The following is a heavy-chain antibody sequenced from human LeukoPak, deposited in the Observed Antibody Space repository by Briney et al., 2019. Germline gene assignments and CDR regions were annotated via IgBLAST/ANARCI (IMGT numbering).Heavy chain of an antibody. CDR1: GYTFTGYY. CDR3: AIPYDILTGYYNPPDY. CDR2: INPNSGGT. V-gene: IGHV1-2*02. D-gene: IGHD3-9*01. Sequence: ASVKVSCKASGYTFTGYYMHWVRQAPGQGLGWMGWINPNSGGTNYAQKFQGRVTMTRDTSISTAYMELSRLRSDDTAVYYCAIPYDILTGYYNPPDYWGQGTLVTVSS. J-gene: IGHJ4*02.